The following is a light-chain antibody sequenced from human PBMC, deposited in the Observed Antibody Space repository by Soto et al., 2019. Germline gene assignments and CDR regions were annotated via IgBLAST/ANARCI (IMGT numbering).Light chain of an antibody. J-gene: IGLJ1*01. CDR3: ISYTSSSPYV. CDR2: DVS. CDR1: ISDVGGYNY. V-gene: IGLV2-14*03. Sequence: QSALTQPASVSWSPGHSITISFTGTISDVGGYNYVSWYQHHPGKAPKLIIFDVSNRPSGISNRFSGSKSGNTASLTISGIQAEDEADYYCISYTSSSPYVFGTGTKVTVL.